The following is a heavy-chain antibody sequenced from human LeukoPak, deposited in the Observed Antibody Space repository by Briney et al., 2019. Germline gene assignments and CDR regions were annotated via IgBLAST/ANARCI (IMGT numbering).Heavy chain of an antibody. Sequence: GGSLRLSCVASGLTFNNYAMTWVRQAPGKGLEWVSGISGSGGTTYYADSVRGRFTISRDNSKNTLYLQMNSLRAEDTAVYYCAKVFSGDFDYWGRGTLVTVSS. D-gene: IGHD6-25*01. CDR1: GLTFNNYA. V-gene: IGHV3-23*01. CDR3: AKVFSGDFDY. CDR2: ISGSGGTT. J-gene: IGHJ4*02.